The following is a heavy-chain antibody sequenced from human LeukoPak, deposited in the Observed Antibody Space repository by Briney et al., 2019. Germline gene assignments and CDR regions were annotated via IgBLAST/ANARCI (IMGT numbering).Heavy chain of an antibody. V-gene: IGHV4-34*01. CDR1: GGSFSGYY. CDR3: ARGWITFGGVITN. CDR2: INHSGTT. Sequence: SETLSPTCAAYGGSFSGYYWSWIRQPPGKGLEWIGEINHSGTTDYNPSLKSRVTISVDTSKNQFSLKLSSVTAADTAVYYCARGWITFGGVITNWGQGTLVTVSS. J-gene: IGHJ4*02. D-gene: IGHD3-16*02.